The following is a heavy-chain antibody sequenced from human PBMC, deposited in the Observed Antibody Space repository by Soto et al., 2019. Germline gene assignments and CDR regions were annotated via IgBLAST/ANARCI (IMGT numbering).Heavy chain of an antibody. CDR3: ARDQGSHPGD. V-gene: IGHV4-4*02. J-gene: IGHJ4*02. D-gene: IGHD6-13*01. Sequence: QVQLQESGPGLVRPSGTVSLTCAVSGVSISSDNWWSWVRQPPGKALEWIGEIHHSGSTNCNPSLKSRVTMSVVPAKDLFSLTLNSVTAADTAFYYCARDQGSHPGDWGQGTLVSVSS. CDR2: IHHSGST. CDR1: GVSISSDNW.